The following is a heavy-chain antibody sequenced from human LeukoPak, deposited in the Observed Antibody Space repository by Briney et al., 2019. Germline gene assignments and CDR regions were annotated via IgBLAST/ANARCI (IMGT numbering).Heavy chain of an antibody. V-gene: IGHV1-2*04. CDR1: GYTFTGYY. D-gene: IGHD3-9*01. Sequence: ASVKVSCKASGYTFTGYYMHWVRQAPGQGLEWMGWTNPNSGGTNYAQKFQGWVTMTRDTSISTAYMELSRLRSDDTAVYYCARRGEILTGYYHFDYWGQGTLVTVSS. J-gene: IGHJ4*02. CDR2: TNPNSGGT. CDR3: ARRGEILTGYYHFDY.